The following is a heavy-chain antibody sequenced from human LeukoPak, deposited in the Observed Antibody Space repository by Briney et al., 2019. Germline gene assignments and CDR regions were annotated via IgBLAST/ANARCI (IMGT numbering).Heavy chain of an antibody. V-gene: IGHV4-59*08. J-gene: IGHJ5*02. CDR3: ARPYYYDSRIDP. D-gene: IGHD3-22*01. Sequence: PSETLSLTCTVSGGSISSYYWSWIRQPPGKGLEWIGYIYYSGSTYYNPSLKSRVTISVDTSKNQFSLKLSSVTAADTAVYYYARPYYYDSRIDPWGQGTLVTVSS. CDR2: IYYSGST. CDR1: GGSISSYY.